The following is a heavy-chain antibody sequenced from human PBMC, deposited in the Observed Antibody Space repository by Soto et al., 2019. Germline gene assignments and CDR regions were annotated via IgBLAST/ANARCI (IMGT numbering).Heavy chain of an antibody. CDR3: ARHSVVVAATPLMDV. Sequence: TLSLTCTVSGGSISSYYWSWIRQPPGKGLEWIGYIYYSGSTNYNPSLKSRVTISVDTSKNQFSLKLSSVTAADTAVYYCARHSVVVAATPLMDVWGKGTTVTVSS. CDR1: GGSISSYY. J-gene: IGHJ6*04. D-gene: IGHD2-15*01. V-gene: IGHV4-59*08. CDR2: IYYSGST.